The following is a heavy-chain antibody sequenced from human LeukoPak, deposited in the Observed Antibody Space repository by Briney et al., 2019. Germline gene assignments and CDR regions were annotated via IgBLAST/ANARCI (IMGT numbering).Heavy chain of an antibody. D-gene: IGHD3-22*01. CDR2: ISSSSSYI. CDR1: GFTFSSYS. CDR3: ARVEEGYYYDSSGYYPDY. J-gene: IGHJ4*02. V-gene: IGHV3-21*01. Sequence: PGGSLRLSCAASGFTFSSYSMNWVRQAPGKGLEWVSSISSSSSYIYYADSVKGRFTISRDNAKNSLYLQMNSLRAEDTAVYYCARVEEGYYYDSSGYYPDYWGQGTLVTVSS.